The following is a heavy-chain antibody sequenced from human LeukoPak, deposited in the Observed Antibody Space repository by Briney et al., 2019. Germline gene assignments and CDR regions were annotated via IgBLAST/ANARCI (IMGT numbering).Heavy chain of an antibody. J-gene: IGHJ4*02. CDR2: IYSGGST. V-gene: IGHV3-66*01. Sequence: GGSLRLSCAASGFTVSSNYMSWVRQAPGKGLEWVSVIYSGGSTYYADSVKGRFTISRDNSKNTLHLQMNSLRDEDTAVYYCAGGWELPSSLDYWGQGTLVTVSS. CDR1: GFTVSSNY. CDR3: AGGWELPSSLDY. D-gene: IGHD3-10*01.